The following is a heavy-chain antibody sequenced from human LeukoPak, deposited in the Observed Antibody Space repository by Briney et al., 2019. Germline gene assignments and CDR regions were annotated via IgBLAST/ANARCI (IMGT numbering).Heavy chain of an antibody. CDR1: GGSISSYY. J-gene: IGHJ5*02. CDR2: IYTSGST. V-gene: IGHV4-4*07. D-gene: IGHD3-3*01. Sequence: ETLSLTCTVSGGSISSYYWSWIRQPAGKGLEWIGRIYTSGSTNYNPSLKSRVTMSVDTSKNQFSLKLSSVTAADTAVYYCARHTGTYYDFWSGYRGWFDPWGQGTLVTVSS. CDR3: ARHTGTYYDFWSGYRGWFDP.